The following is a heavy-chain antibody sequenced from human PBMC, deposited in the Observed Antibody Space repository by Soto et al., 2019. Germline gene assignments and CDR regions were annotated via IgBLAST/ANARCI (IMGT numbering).Heavy chain of an antibody. D-gene: IGHD2-21*02. CDR3: AKGRASDCPGCTQDY. CDR2: VSGSGDST. CDR1: AFTFSSYA. J-gene: IGHJ4*02. Sequence: EVQLLESGGGLAQPGGSLRLSCAASAFTFSSYAMSWVRQAPGKGLEWVSAVSGSGDSTYYADSVKGRFTISRDNSKNTLYRRRDSLGAEDTAVYYCAKGRASDCPGCTQDYWGQGTLVTVSS. V-gene: IGHV3-23*01.